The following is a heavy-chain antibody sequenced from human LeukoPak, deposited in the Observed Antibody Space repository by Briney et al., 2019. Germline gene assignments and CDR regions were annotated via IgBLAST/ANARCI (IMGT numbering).Heavy chain of an antibody. CDR2: ISGSGGST. J-gene: IGHJ4*02. Sequence: GGSLRLSCAASGFTFSSYAMSWVRPAPGKGLEWVSAISGSGGSTYYADSVKGRFTISRDNSKNTLYLQMNSLRAEDTAVYYCAKDPLLRYFDWLLYYFDYWGQGTLVTVSS. CDR3: AKDPLLRYFDWLLYYFDY. V-gene: IGHV3-23*01. CDR1: GFTFSSYA. D-gene: IGHD3-9*01.